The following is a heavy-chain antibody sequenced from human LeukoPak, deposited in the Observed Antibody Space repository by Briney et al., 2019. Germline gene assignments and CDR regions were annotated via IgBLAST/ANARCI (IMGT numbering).Heavy chain of an antibody. CDR3: EKGGLGAGKRVPFDY. CDR1: GFTFSGNA. V-gene: IGHV3-23*01. Sequence: VGSLRLSCVASGFTFSGNARSWVRQAPGKGLECVSGIIGAGGSTYYADSVKGRFTISRDNSRKTLYLQMNSLRAEDTAVYYCEKGGLGAGKRVPFDYWGQGTLVTVSS. D-gene: IGHD4/OR15-4a*01. J-gene: IGHJ4*02. CDR2: IIGAGGST.